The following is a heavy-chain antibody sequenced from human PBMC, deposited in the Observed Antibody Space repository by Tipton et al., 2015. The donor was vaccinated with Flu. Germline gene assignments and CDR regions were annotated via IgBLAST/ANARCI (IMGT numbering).Heavy chain of an antibody. Sequence: AVSGFTLGRYGMSWVRQAPGKGLEWVAGFSGSAITTYFADSVRGRFTISRDNFKNTLYLQMNSLRAEDTAVYYCAKVIPELVAGLSYWGQGTQASVSS. CDR1: GFTLGRYG. D-gene: IGHD6-19*01. CDR3: AKVIPELVAGLSY. J-gene: IGHJ4*02. CDR2: FSGSAITT. V-gene: IGHV3-23*01.